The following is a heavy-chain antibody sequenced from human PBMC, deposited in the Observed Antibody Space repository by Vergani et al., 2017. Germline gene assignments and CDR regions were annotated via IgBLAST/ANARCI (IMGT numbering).Heavy chain of an antibody. Sequence: EVLLVESGGGLVKPGGSLRLSCVASGFTFGSYSMNWVRQAPGKGLEWVSFISSSSSYRYYADSVKGRFTISRDNGEYSLLLQMNSLRPEDTAVYYCASGVPGYQLATQYFQHWGQGTLVTVSS. CDR2: ISSSSSYR. D-gene: IGHD2-2*01. J-gene: IGHJ1*01. CDR1: GFTFGSYS. V-gene: IGHV3-21*01. CDR3: ASGVPGYQLATQYFQH.